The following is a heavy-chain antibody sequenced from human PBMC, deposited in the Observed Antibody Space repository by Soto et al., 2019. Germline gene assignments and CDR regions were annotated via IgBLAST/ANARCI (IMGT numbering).Heavy chain of an antibody. V-gene: IGHV3-30-3*01. CDR1: GFTFSSYA. CDR3: ARDGDSTVTTLPLDY. CDR2: ISYDGSNK. Sequence: GGSLRLSCAASGFTFSSYAMHWVRQAPGKGLEWVAVISYDGSNKYYADSVKGRFTISRDNSKNTLYLQMNSLRAEDTAVYYCARDGDSTVTTLPLDYWGQGTLVTVSS. D-gene: IGHD4-17*01. J-gene: IGHJ4*02.